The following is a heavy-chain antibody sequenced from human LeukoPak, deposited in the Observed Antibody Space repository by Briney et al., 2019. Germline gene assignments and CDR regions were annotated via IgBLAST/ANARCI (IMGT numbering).Heavy chain of an antibody. J-gene: IGHJ4*02. D-gene: IGHD1-26*01. CDR1: GFTFSNFE. V-gene: IGHV3-48*03. CDR2: VSTSGSTI. Sequence: GGSLRLSCAASGFTFSNFEMNWVRQAPGKGLEWVSYVSTSGSTIYYADSVKGRFTISRDNAKNSLYLQMNSPRAEDTAVYYCASRYSGTYVRDDYWGQGTLVTVSS. CDR3: ASRYSGTYVRDDY.